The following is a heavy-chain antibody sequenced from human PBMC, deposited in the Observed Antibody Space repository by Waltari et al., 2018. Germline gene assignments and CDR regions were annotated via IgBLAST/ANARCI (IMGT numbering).Heavy chain of an antibody. CDR2: IYHSGST. CDR3: ARDFYDFWSGSRLPFDY. D-gene: IGHD3-3*01. V-gene: IGHV4-38-2*02. J-gene: IGHJ4*02. CDR1: GYSLGSGYY. Sequence: QVQLQESGPGLVKPSETLSLTCAVSGYSLGSGYYWGWLRQPPGKGLEWIGSIYHSGSTYNNPSLKSRVTISVDTSKNQFSMKLSSVTAADTAVYYCARDFYDFWSGSRLPFDYWGQGTLVTVSS.